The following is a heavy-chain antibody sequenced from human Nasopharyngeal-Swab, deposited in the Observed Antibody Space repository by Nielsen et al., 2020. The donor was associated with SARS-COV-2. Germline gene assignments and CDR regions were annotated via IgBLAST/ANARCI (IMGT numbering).Heavy chain of an antibody. CDR1: GGSISSSSYY. Sequence: SETLSLTCSVSGGSISSSSYYWGWIRQPPGKALEYIGAVYRYGDTYYNPSLKSRVTISVDTSKNQFSLTLTSVTAANTAVYFCARLGVVVPAAISGPWGQGTLVAGSS. V-gene: IGHV4-39*01. CDR3: ARLGVVVPAAISGP. D-gene: IGHD2-21*01. J-gene: IGHJ5*02. CDR2: VYRYGDT.